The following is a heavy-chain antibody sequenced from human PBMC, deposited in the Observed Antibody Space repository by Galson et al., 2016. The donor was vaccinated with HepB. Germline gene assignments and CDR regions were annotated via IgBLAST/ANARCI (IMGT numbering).Heavy chain of an antibody. CDR1: GFSIRNHW. D-gene: IGHD6-13*01. CDR3: ARIAADGSTFDY. V-gene: IGHV3-7*03. J-gene: IGHJ4*02. CDR2: INQDGNVE. Sequence: SLRLSCAASGFSIRNHWMSWVRQAPGKGLEWVTNINQDGNVEKYADSVRGRFTVFKDNAKNSVYLQLNSLSADDTAMFYCARIAADGSTFDYWGQGTLVTVSS.